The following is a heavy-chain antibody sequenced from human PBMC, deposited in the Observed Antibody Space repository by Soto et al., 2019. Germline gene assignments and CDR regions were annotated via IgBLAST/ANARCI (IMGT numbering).Heavy chain of an antibody. V-gene: IGHV4-59*01. CDR1: GGSIVTYY. CDR2: IYYSGTT. D-gene: IGHD4-17*01. J-gene: IGHJ4*02. CDR3: TRVGGYYGDYPNFDY. Sequence: PAETLSLTCTVSGGSIVTYYCIFIRHPPGKGLEWIGYIYYSGTTKYNPSLKSRVTISVDTSKNNFSLKPSSVTAADTAVYYCTRVGGYYGDYPNFDYWGQGALVTVSS.